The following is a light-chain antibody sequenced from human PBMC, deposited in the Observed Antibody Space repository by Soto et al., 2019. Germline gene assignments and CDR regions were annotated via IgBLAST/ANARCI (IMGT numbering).Light chain of an antibody. CDR1: RTVGKNY. Sequence: EIVLTQSPGTMSLSPGEIATLSFSASRTVGKNYLAWYQQRPGQAPNLLIYDASRRATGTPDRFSGSGSGTDFTLTITRLEPEDSAMYYCQQYAYSPLNFGGGTKVDIK. J-gene: IGKJ4*01. CDR2: DAS. V-gene: IGKV3-20*01. CDR3: QQYAYSPLN.